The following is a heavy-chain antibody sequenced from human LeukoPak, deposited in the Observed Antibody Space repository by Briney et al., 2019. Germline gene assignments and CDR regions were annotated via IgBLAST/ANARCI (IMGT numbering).Heavy chain of an antibody. CDR1: GFTFSSYA. CDR3: ARSQMATIKYFDY. Sequence: PGRSLRLSCAASGFTFSSYAMLWVRQAPGKGLEWVAVISYGGSNKYYADSVEGRFAISRDNSKNTLYLQMNSLRAEDTAVYYCARSQMATIKYFDYWGQGTLVTVSS. CDR2: ISYGGSNK. D-gene: IGHD5-24*01. J-gene: IGHJ4*02. V-gene: IGHV3-30*09.